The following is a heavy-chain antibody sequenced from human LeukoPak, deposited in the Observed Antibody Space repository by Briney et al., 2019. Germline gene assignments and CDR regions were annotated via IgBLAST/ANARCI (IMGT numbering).Heavy chain of an antibody. D-gene: IGHD2/OR15-2a*01. J-gene: IGHJ4*02. V-gene: IGHV3-30-3*01. Sequence: GRSLRLSCAASGFTFSSYAMHWVRQAPGKGLEWVAVISYDGSNKYYADSVKGRFTISRDNSKNTLYLQMNSLRAEDTAVYYCARDPPIFYWGQGTLVTVSS. CDR2: ISYDGSNK. CDR1: GFTFSSYA. CDR3: ARDPPIFY.